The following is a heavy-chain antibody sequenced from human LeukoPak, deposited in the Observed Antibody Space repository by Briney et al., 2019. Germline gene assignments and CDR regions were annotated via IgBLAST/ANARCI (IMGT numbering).Heavy chain of an antibody. CDR2: INHRGTT. J-gene: IGHJ4*02. Sequence: PSETLSLTCTVSGGSISSSSSYWGWIRQPPGKGLEWIGEINHRGTTNYNPSLKSRVTISVDTSKIHFTLNLSSVTAADTAVYYCVRTVREGGHFDYWGQGSLVSVSS. D-gene: IGHD1-26*01. CDR1: GGSISSSSSY. V-gene: IGHV4-39*06. CDR3: VRTVREGGHFDY.